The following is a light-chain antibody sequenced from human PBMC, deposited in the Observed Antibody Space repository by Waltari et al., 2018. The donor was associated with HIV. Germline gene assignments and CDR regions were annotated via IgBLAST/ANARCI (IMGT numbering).Light chain of an antibody. CDR1: SSNIGSNY. CDR3: ATWDDTLSGPV. V-gene: IGLV1-47*01. CDR2: RNN. J-gene: IGLJ2*01. Sequence: QYVLTQAPSASGTPGQRVTIPCSGSSSNIGSNYVYWYHHFPGTAPNLLIYRNNQRPSGVPDRFSGSKSGTSASLAISGLRSEDEADYYCATWDDTLSGPVFGGGTKLTVL.